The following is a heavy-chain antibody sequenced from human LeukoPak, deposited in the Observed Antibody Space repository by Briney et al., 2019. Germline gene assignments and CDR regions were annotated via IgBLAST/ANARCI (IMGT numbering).Heavy chain of an antibody. CDR2: ISGTSSTI. CDR3: ARDGTGGVNYFGAGSYDS. D-gene: IGHD3-10*01. Sequence: PGGSLRLSCVASGFTFRSYSLNWVRQAPGKGLERISYISGTSSTIYYTDSVRGRFTISRDNSKNSLYLQMNSLGVEDTAMYYCARDGTGGVNYFGAGSYDSWGQGTLVVVSS. CDR1: GFTFRSYS. V-gene: IGHV3-48*01. J-gene: IGHJ4*02.